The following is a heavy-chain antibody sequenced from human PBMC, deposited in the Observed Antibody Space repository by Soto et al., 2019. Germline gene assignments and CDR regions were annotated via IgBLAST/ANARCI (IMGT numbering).Heavy chain of an antibody. Sequence: VHLVESGGGLVEPGGSLRLSCEASGFMFSSYWMSWVRQAPGQGLEWVANINQDGSEIHYVESVEGRFTIFRDNARRSLFLQMSSLRAEDTAVYFCATYSGSYFPVGHDRWGQGTLVVVSS. V-gene: IGHV3-7*01. J-gene: IGHJ5*02. CDR1: GFMFSSYW. D-gene: IGHD3-10*01. CDR3: ATYSGSYFPVGHDR. CDR2: INQDGSEI.